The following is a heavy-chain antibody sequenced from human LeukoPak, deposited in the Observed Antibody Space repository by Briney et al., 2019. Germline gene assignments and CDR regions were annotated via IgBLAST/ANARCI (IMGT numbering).Heavy chain of an antibody. CDR3: ATQTTATRFSAEYFQH. CDR2: ISGSGGTT. D-gene: IGHD4-17*01. CDR1: EFTFSSFA. V-gene: IGHV3-23*01. Sequence: GGSLRLSCAASEFTFSSFAMSWVRQAPGKGLEWLSAISGSGGTTYYADSVKGRFTISRDNSKNTLYLQMNSLRAEDTAVYYCATQTTATRFSAEYFQHWGQGTLVTVSS. J-gene: IGHJ1*01.